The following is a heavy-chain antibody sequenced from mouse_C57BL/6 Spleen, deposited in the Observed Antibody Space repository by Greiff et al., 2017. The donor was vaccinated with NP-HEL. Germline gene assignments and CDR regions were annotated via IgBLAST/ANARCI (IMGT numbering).Heavy chain of an antibody. CDR3: ARSDYYGSSWFAY. V-gene: IGHV2-6*01. D-gene: IGHD1-1*01. CDR1: GFSLTSYC. CDR2: IWGVGST. Sequence: VKLVESGPGLVAPSQCLSITCTVSGFSLTSYCVDWVRQSPGKGLEWLGVIWGVGSTNYNSAPKSRLTISKDNSKSQVFLKMNSLQTDDTAMDYCARSDYYGSSWFAYWGQGTLVTVSA. J-gene: IGHJ3*01.